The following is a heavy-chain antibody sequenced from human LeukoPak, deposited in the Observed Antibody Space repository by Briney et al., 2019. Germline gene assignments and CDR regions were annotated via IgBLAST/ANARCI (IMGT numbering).Heavy chain of an antibody. CDR3: AREGGSSSSEVY. D-gene: IGHD6-6*01. CDR1: GFTFSSYE. CDR2: IFHGRNT. V-gene: IGHV4-38-2*02. J-gene: IGHJ4*02. Sequence: GSLRLSCAASGFTFSSYEMHWVRQAPGKGLEWIGSIFHGRNTYYNPSLKSRVTISIDTSKNQFSLKLSSVTAADTAVYYCAREGGSSSSEVYWGQGTLVTVSS.